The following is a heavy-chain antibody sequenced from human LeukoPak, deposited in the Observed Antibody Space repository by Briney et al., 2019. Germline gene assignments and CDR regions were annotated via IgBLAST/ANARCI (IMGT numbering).Heavy chain of an antibody. CDR3: ARRHMVRGRNAFDI. V-gene: IGHV4-34*01. CDR1: GGSLSGYY. Sequence: SETLSLTCAVYGGSLSGYYWSWIRQPPGKGLEWIGEINHSGSTNYNPSLKSRVTISVDTSKNQFSLKLSSVTAADTAVYYCARRHMVRGRNAFDIWGQGTMVTVSS. J-gene: IGHJ3*02. D-gene: IGHD3-10*01. CDR2: INHSGST.